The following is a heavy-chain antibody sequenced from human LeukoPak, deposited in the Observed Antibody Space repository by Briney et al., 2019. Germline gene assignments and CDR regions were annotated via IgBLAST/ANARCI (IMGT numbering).Heavy chain of an antibody. D-gene: IGHD5-12*01. CDR1: GFSFRSYA. J-gene: IGHJ4*02. CDR3: ASLRPLNY. CDR2: ISGSGGST. Sequence: PGGSLRLSCAASGFSFRSYAMSWVRQAPGKGLEWVSVISGSGGSTYYADSVKGRLTISRDNSKNTLYLQMNSLRAEDTAVYYCASLRPLNYWGQGTLVTVSS. V-gene: IGHV3-23*01.